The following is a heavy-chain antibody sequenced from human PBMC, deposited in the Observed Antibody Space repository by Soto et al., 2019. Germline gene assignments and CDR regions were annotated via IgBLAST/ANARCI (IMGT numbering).Heavy chain of an antibody. CDR2: FYYTGST. J-gene: IGHJ4*02. CDR1: GDSIRGSDYY. V-gene: IGHV4-39*01. CDR3: ARPTFKGSYYY. D-gene: IGHD3-10*01. Sequence: SETLSLTCSVSGDSIRGSDYYSGWIRQPPGEGLEWIGSFYYTGSTYYNPSLKSRVTISVDTSKNQFSLKLSSVTAADTAVYYCARPTFKGSYYYWSQGTLVTVSS.